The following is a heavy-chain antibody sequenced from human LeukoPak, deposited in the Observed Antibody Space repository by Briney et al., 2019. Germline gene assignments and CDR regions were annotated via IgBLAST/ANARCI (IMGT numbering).Heavy chain of an antibody. CDR1: GFTFSNAW. V-gene: IGHV3-23*01. D-gene: IGHD3-22*01. CDR2: ISGSGGST. J-gene: IGHJ4*02. Sequence: SGGSLRLSCAASGFTFSNAWMSWVRQAPGKGLEWVSAISGSGGSTYYADSVKGRFTISRDNSKNTLYLQMNSLRAEDTAVYYCAKAYYNDRSGYPLDYWGQGTLVTVSS. CDR3: AKAYYNDRSGYPLDY.